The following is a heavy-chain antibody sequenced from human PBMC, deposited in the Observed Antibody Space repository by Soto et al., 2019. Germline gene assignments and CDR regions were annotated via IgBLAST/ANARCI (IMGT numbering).Heavy chain of an antibody. J-gene: IGHJ5*02. CDR3: VRRVASGHRSWFDP. Sequence: QVEVVQSRAEVKKPGASVKVSCQASEDTFTHYDINWVRQATGQGLEWMGWMNPNTGNIDYAHKFQGRLTMTRDTSTRTVYMELSSLRSDDTAVYYCVRRVASGHRSWFDPWGQGTLVTVSS. CDR2: MNPNTGNI. D-gene: IGHD2-21*01. V-gene: IGHV1-8*02. CDR1: EDTFTHYD.